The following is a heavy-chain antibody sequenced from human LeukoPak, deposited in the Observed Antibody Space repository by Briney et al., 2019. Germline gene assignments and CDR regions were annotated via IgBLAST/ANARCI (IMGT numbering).Heavy chain of an antibody. CDR2: ISGSGGST. CDR3: AKDSSSIVRSGGIDY. V-gene: IGHV3-23*01. Sequence: PGGSLRLSCAASGFTFSGYAMSWVRQAPGKGLEWVSAISGSGGSTYYADSVKGRFTISRDNSKNTLYLQMNSLRAEDTAVYYCAKDSSSIVRSGGIDYWGQGTLVTVSS. D-gene: IGHD6-6*01. CDR1: GFTFSGYA. J-gene: IGHJ4*02.